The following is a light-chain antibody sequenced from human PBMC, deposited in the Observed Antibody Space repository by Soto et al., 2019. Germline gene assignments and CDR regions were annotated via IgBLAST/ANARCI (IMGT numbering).Light chain of an antibody. Sequence: SSLSHPSSVSVSPGHSITISCTGTNRDGVSYNYVSWYQHHPGKAPKLMISEVSNRPSGISNRLSGSKSGDTAFLIISGLKAEDEAEYYCRSYALKSAQISVLGNGNKVNVL. CDR1: NRDGVSYNY. CDR2: EVS. J-gene: IGLJ1*01. V-gene: IGLV2-14*01. CDR3: RSYALKSAQISV.